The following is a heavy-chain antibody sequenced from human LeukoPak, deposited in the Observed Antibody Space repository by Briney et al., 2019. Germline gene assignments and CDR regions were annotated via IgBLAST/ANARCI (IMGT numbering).Heavy chain of an antibody. V-gene: IGHV4-39*07. D-gene: IGHD3-22*01. CDR3: ARDSGRYKEYSGYYYDY. J-gene: IGHJ4*02. Sequence: SETLSLTCTVSGGSISSSSYYWGWICQPPGKGLEWIGSIYYSGSTYYNPSLKSRVTISVDTSKNQFSLKLSSVTAADTAVYYCARDSGRYKEYSGYYYDYWGQGTLVTVSS. CDR1: GGSISSSSYY. CDR2: IYYSGST.